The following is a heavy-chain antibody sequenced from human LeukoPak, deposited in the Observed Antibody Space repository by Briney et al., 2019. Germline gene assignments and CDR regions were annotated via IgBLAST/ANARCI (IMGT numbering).Heavy chain of an antibody. CDR1: GFTFSSYA. CDR2: ISGSGGST. Sequence: GGSLRLSCAATGFTFSSYAMSWVRQAPGKGLEWVSAISGSGGSTYYADSVKGRFTISRDNSKNTLYLQMSSLRAEDTAVYYCAKDAIVGATTSYFDYWGQGTLVTVSS. D-gene: IGHD1-26*01. V-gene: IGHV3-23*01. CDR3: AKDAIVGATTSYFDY. J-gene: IGHJ4*02.